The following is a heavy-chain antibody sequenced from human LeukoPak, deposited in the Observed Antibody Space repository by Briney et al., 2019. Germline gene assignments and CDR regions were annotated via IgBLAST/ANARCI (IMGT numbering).Heavy chain of an antibody. CDR3: ARWGAMGCGFIDY. Sequence: GGSLRLSCAASGFTFSSYWMTWVRQAPGKGLEWVANINQDGSEKYYVDSVKGRFTISRDNAKNSLYLQMNSLRAEDTAVYYCARWGAMGCGFIDYWGQGTLVTVSS. J-gene: IGHJ4*02. CDR1: GFTFSSYW. CDR2: INQDGSEK. V-gene: IGHV3-7*01. D-gene: IGHD1-26*01.